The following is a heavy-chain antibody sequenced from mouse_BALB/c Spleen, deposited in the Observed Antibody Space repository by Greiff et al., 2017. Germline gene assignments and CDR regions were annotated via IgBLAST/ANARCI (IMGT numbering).Heavy chain of an antibody. D-gene: IGHD2-4*01. CDR1: GFSLTSYG. V-gene: IGHV2-9*02. Sequence: VHLVESGPGLVAPSQSLSITCTVSGFSLTSYGVHWVRQPPGKGLEWLGVIWAGGSTNYNSALMSRLSISKDNSKSQVFLKMNSLQTDDTAMYYCARGPYMISNAMDYWGQGTSVTVSS. J-gene: IGHJ4*01. CDR3: ARGPYMISNAMDY. CDR2: IWAGGST.